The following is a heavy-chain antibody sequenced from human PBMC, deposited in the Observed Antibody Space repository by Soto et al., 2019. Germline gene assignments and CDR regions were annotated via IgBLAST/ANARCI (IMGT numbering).Heavy chain of an antibody. V-gene: IGHV1-3*01. J-gene: IGHJ6*02. CDR1: GYTFTSYA. CDR2: INAGNGNT. Sequence: QVQLVQSGAEVKKPGASVKVSCKASGYTFTSYAMHWVRQAPGQRLEWMGWINAGNGNTKYSQKFQGRVTITRDTSARTAYMELSSLRSEDTAVYYCAREAILDYYYGMDVWGQGTTVTVSS. D-gene: IGHD2-2*01. CDR3: AREAILDYYYGMDV.